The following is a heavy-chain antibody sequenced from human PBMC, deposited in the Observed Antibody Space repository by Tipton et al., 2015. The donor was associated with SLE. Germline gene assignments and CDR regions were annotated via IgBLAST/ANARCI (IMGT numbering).Heavy chain of an antibody. J-gene: IGHJ5*02. CDR1: GYSISSDYY. CDR3: ARGGASSKWLDP. Sequence: TLSLTCAVSGYSISSDYYWGWIRQPPGKGLEWLGSIFHSGGTHYNPSLKSRVTISVDTSKNQFSLRLTSVNAADTAIYYCARGGASSKWLDPWGQGTLVTVSS. CDR2: IFHSGGT. D-gene: IGHD6-6*01. V-gene: IGHV4-38-2*01.